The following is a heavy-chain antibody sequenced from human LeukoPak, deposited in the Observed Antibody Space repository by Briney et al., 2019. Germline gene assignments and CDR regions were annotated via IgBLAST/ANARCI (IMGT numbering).Heavy chain of an antibody. V-gene: IGHV3-33*01. CDR1: GLPFSRYG. CDR2: IRSDGRNK. Sequence: GGSLRLSCAVSGLPFSRYGMDWVRQAPGKGLEWVAVIRSDGRNKYYGDSVKGRFIISRDNSKNTLYLQMNSLRAEDTAVYYCAREGRNAIFSRMDVWGQGTTVTVSS. J-gene: IGHJ6*02. CDR3: AREGRNAIFSRMDV. D-gene: IGHD3-3*01.